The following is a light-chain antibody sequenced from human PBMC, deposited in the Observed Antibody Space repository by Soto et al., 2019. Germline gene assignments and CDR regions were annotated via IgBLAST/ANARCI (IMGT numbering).Light chain of an antibody. CDR2: DVT. J-gene: IGLJ1*01. CDR1: SSDVGRYNY. CDR3: SSYTTSSTYV. V-gene: IGLV2-14*01. Sequence: QSALTQPASVSGSPGQSITISCTGTSSDVGRYNYVSWYQQHPGKAPKLLIYDVTTRPSGVSNRFSGSKSGNTASLTISGLQAEDEADFYCSSYTTSSTYVFGTGTKLT.